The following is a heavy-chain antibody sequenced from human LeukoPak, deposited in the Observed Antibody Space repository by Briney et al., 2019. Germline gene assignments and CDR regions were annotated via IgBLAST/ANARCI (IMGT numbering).Heavy chain of an antibody. CDR1: GFTFSSYA. J-gene: IGHJ2*01. Sequence: GGSLRLSCAASGFTFSSYAMSWVRQAPGKGLEWVSVISGSGGSTYYADSVKGRFTISRDNSKNTLFLQMNSLRAGNTAVYYCAKAKTSSYWYFDLWGRGTLVTVSS. D-gene: IGHD2-2*01. CDR2: ISGSGGST. CDR3: AKAKTSSYWYFDL. V-gene: IGHV3-23*01.